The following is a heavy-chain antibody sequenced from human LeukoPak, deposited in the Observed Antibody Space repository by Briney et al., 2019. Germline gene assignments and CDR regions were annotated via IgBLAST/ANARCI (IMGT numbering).Heavy chain of an antibody. CDR3: ARVSSGYATDY. Sequence: GGSLRLSCAASGFTFGSYSMNWVRQAPGKGLEWVSSISSSSYIYYADSVKGRFTISRDNAKNSLYLQMNSLRAEDTAVYYCARVSSGYATDYWGQGTLVTVSS. J-gene: IGHJ4*02. CDR1: GFTFGSYS. D-gene: IGHD5-12*01. CDR2: ISSSSYI. V-gene: IGHV3-21*01.